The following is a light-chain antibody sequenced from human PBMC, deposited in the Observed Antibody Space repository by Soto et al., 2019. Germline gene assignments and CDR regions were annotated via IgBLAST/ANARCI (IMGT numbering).Light chain of an antibody. J-gene: IGKJ3*01. CDR3: QQKWT. V-gene: IGKV1-39*01. CDR2: AAS. CDR1: QSITNY. Sequence: DIQMTQSPSSLSASVGDRVTITCRASQSITNYLNWYQQKPGKAPKLLIHAASSLQSGVPSRFSGSGSGTDFTLTISSLQPEDFATYYCQQKWTFGPGTKVDIK.